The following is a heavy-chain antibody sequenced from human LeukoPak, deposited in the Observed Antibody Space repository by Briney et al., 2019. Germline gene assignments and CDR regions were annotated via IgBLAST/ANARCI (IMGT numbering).Heavy chain of an antibody. V-gene: IGHV3-21*01. J-gene: IGHJ3*02. Sequence: GGSLRLSCAASGLTISGYSMNWVRQAPGKGLEWVSSISSSSGYIYYADSVKGRFTISRDDARNSLYLQMNSLRAEDTAVYYCARDVASDYGDYTNDAFDIWGQGTMVTVSS. CDR2: ISSSSGYI. CDR1: GLTISGYS. CDR3: ARDVASDYGDYTNDAFDI. D-gene: IGHD4-17*01.